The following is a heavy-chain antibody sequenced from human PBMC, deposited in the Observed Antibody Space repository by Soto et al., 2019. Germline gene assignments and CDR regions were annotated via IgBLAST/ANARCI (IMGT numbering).Heavy chain of an antibody. CDR3: AKDGLLVYATPPPHKHYYYYGMDV. Sequence: EVQLLESGGGLVQPGGSLRLSCAASGFTFSSYAMSWVRQAPGTGLEWVSAISGSGGSTYYADSVKGRFTISRDNSQNTLYLQMTSLSAEDTAVYYCAKDGLLVYATPPPHKHYYYYGMDVWGQGTTVTVS. D-gene: IGHD2-8*01. CDR1: GFTFSSYA. J-gene: IGHJ6*02. V-gene: IGHV3-23*01. CDR2: ISGSGGST.